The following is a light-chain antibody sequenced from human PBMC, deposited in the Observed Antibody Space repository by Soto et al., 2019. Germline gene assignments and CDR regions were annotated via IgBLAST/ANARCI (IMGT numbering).Light chain of an antibody. CDR3: PPYTAYYPLVV. Sequence: QSAVTQPASVSGSPGQSIAISCTGTSSDICAYNYVSWYQHHPGKAPKLIIYDVSSRPSGVSNRFSGSKSGNAASLTISGLQADHEADYFCPPYTAYYPLVVFGGGIKVTIL. CDR2: DVS. J-gene: IGLJ2*01. V-gene: IGLV2-14*01. CDR1: SSDICAYNY.